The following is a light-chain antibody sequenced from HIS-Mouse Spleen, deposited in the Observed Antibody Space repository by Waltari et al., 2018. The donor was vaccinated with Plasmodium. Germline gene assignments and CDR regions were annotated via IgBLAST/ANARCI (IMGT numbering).Light chain of an antibody. CDR3: YSTDSSGNHRV. V-gene: IGLV3-10*01. J-gene: IGLJ3*02. CDR1: ALPTKY. CDR2: EDS. Sequence: SYELTQPPSVSVSPGQTARITCSGDALPTKYAYWYQQKSGQAPVRVIYEDSKRPPGIPERFSGSSSGTMATLTISGAQVEDEADYYCYSTDSSGNHRVFGGGTKLTVL.